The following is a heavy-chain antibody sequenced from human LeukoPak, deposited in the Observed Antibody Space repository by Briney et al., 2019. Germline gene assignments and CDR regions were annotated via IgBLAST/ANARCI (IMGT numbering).Heavy chain of an antibody. Sequence: GASVKVFCKASGYTFTSYGISWVRRAPAQGLEWRGWISAYNGNTNYAQKLQRSVTMTTDTSTSTVYMELRSLRSDDTAVYYCARGEYCSGGSCWNDGFDIWGQGTMVTVSS. V-gene: IGHV1-18*04. CDR2: ISAYNGNT. J-gene: IGHJ3*02. CDR3: ARGEYCSGGSCWNDGFDI. D-gene: IGHD2-15*01. CDR1: GYTFTSYG.